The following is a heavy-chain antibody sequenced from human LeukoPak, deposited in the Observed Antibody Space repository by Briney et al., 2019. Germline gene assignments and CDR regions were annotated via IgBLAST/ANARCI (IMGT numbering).Heavy chain of an antibody. CDR3: AKDDSSGYYGPV. D-gene: IGHD3-22*01. CDR1: GGSISSSSYY. V-gene: IGHV4-39*07. J-gene: IGHJ4*02. Sequence: PSETLSLTCTVSGGSISSSSYYWGWIRQPPGKGLEWIGSIYYSGSTYYNPSLKSRVTISVDTSKNQFSLKLSSVTAADTAVYYCAKDDSSGYYGPVWGQGTLVTVSS. CDR2: IYYSGST.